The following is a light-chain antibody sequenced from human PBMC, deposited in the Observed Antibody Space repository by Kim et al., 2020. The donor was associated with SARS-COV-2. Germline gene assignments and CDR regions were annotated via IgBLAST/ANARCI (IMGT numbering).Light chain of an antibody. Sequence: EIVLTQSPGTLSLSPGERATLSCRASQSVTSNYLAWYQQKPGQAPRLLIYGASSRATGIPDRFSGSGSGTDFTLTINRLEPEDFAVYYCQKYDNSPRTFGQGTKVEIK. CDR2: GAS. CDR3: QKYDNSPRT. CDR1: QSVTSNY. J-gene: IGKJ1*01. V-gene: IGKV3-20*01.